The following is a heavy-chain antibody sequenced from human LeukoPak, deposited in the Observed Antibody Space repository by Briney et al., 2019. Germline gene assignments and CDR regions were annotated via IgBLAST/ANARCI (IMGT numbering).Heavy chain of an antibody. CDR2: IYTSGST. Sequence: SETLSLTCTVSGGSISSYYWSWIRQPPGKGLEWIGYIYTSGSTNYNPSLKSRVTISVDTSKNQFSLKLSSVTAADTAVYYCARQYDFWSGAPYQAVPSNWFDPWGQGTLVTVSS. J-gene: IGHJ5*02. CDR1: GGSISSYY. D-gene: IGHD3-3*01. CDR3: ARQYDFWSGAPYQAVPSNWFDP. V-gene: IGHV4-4*09.